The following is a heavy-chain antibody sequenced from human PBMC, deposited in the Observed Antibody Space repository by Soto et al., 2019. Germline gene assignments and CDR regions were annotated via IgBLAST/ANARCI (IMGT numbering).Heavy chain of an antibody. J-gene: IGHJ6*02. D-gene: IGHD3-9*01. CDR3: ARMKSRFDELSDSSGMDV. CDR1: GYSFTSYW. V-gene: IGHV5-51*01. Sequence: PGESLKISCKGSGYSFTSYWIGWVRQMPGKGLGWMGIIYPGDSDTRYSPSFQGQVTISADKSISTAYLQWSSLKASDTAMYYCARMKSRFDELSDSSGMDVWGQGTTVTVSS. CDR2: IYPGDSDT.